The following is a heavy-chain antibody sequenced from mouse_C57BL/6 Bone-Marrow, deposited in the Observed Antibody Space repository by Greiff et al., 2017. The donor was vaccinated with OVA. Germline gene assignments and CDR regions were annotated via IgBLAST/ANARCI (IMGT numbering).Heavy chain of an antibody. D-gene: IGHD1-1*01. CDR2: IYPGNSDT. Sequence: VQLQQSGTVLARPGASVKLSCKTSGYTFTSYWMHWVKQRPGQGLEWIGAIYPGNSDTNYNQKFKGQATLPAVKSASPAYMELSSLTTEDSAIYYRTRRVSSYGRFDYWGEGTPLTVSS. CDR3: TRRVSSYGRFDY. V-gene: IGHV1-5*01. J-gene: IGHJ2*01. CDR1: GYTFTSYW.